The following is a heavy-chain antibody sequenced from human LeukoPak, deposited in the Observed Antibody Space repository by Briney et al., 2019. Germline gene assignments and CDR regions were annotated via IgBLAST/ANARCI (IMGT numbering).Heavy chain of an antibody. D-gene: IGHD3-9*01. CDR3: ARHRRHYDISTGYYAGLFDI. Sequence: PSETLSLTCTVSGGSISSSSYYWGWIRQPPGKGLEWIGTIYYSGSTYYNPSLKSRVTISVHTSKNQFSLRLSSVTAADTAVYYCARHRRHYDISTGYYAGLFDIWGQGTMVTVSS. CDR1: GGSISSSSYY. J-gene: IGHJ3*02. V-gene: IGHV4-39*01. CDR2: IYYSGST.